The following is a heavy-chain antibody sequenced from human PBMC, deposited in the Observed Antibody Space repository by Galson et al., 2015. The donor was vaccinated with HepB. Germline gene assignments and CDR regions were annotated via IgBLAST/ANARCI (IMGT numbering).Heavy chain of an antibody. Sequence: SLRLSCAASGFTFSSYAMHWVRQAPGKGLEWVAVISYDGGNKYYADSVKGRFTISRNNSKNTLYLQMNSLRAEDTAVYYCARAPATIYAFDYWGQGTLVTVSS. CDR1: GFTFSSYA. CDR2: ISYDGGNK. CDR3: ARAPATIYAFDY. J-gene: IGHJ4*02. V-gene: IGHV3-30-3*01. D-gene: IGHD2-2*01.